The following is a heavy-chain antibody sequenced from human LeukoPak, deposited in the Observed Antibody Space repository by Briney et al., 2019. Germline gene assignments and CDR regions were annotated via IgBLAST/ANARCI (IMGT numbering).Heavy chain of an antibody. V-gene: IGHV3-33*06. CDR2: IWYDGSNK. D-gene: IGHD6-19*01. CDR3: AKDESIAVAGIDY. J-gene: IGHJ4*02. Sequence: PGGSLRLSCAASGFTFSSYGMHWVRQAPGKGLEWVAVIWYDGSNKYYADSVKGRFTISRDNSKNTLYLQMNSLRAEDTAVYYCAKDESIAVAGIDYWGQGTLVTVSS. CDR1: GFTFSSYG.